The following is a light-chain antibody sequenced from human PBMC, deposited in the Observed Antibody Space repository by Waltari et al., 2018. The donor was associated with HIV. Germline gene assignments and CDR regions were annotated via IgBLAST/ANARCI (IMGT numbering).Light chain of an antibody. CDR2: DNN. V-gene: IGLV1-51*01. CDR3: GTWDSSLSGVV. CDR1: SSNIGKNF. J-gene: IGLJ3*02. Sequence: QSVLTQPPSVSAAPGQKVTISCSGSSSNIGKNFVSWYKQLPGTAPKLLIYDNNKRPSGIPDRFSGSKSGTSATLGITGHQTGDEADYYCGTWDSSLSGVVFGGGTKLTVL.